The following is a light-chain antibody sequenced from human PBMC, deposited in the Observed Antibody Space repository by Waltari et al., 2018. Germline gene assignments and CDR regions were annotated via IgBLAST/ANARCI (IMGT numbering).Light chain of an antibody. J-gene: IGKJ3*01. CDR2: FAS. CDR1: RSPLHSNGYTY. Sequence: DIVMTLTRLCLPVSPEHTAPVSFRSSRSPLHSNGYTYLYWYLQKPGQSPQLLMYFASYRASGVPDRFSGSGSGTDFTLGISKVEAEDIGVYYCMQGTQLPFTFGPGTKLDIK. V-gene: IGKV2D-29*02. CDR3: MQGTQLPFT.